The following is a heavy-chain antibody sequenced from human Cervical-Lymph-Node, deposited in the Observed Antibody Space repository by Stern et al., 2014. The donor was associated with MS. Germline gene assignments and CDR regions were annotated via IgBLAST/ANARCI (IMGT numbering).Heavy chain of an antibody. J-gene: IGHJ4*02. V-gene: IGHV3-23*04. CDR2: ISGSGGST. CDR3: AKSGPFDSSSWSSQDY. Sequence: EVHLVESGGGLVQPGGSLRLSCAASGFTFSSYAMSWVRQAPGKGLEWVSAISGSGGSTYYADSVKGRFTISSDNSKNTLDLQMNSLRAEDTAVYYCAKSGPFDSSSWSSQDYWGQGTLVTVSS. D-gene: IGHD6-13*01. CDR1: GFTFSSYA.